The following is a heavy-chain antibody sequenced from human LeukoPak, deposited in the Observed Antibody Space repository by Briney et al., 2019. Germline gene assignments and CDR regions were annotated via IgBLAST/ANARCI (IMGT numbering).Heavy chain of an antibody. J-gene: IGHJ6*03. CDR1: GDSMSDSY. CDR3: ARDIRSHNGPGGYYYYYMDV. V-gene: IGHV4-4*07. CDR2: IYASGST. D-gene: IGHD2-8*01. Sequence: PSETLSLTCTVSGDSMSDSYWSWIRQPPGKGLEWIGRIYASGSTNYNPSLKSRVTLSVDTSSNQFSLTLSSVTAADTAVYHCARDIRSHNGPGGYYYYYMDVWGKGTTVTVSS.